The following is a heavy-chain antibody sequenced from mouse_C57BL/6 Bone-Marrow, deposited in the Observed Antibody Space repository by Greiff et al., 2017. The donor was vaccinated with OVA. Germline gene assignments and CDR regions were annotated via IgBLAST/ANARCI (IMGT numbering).Heavy chain of an antibody. CDR2: VYPYNGGT. CDR1: GFTFTDYY. CDR3: ARSRGYYYGSSYYFDY. Sequence: VKPGPSVKISCKASGFTFTDYYMHWVKQSHGKSLEWIGLVYPYNGGTSYNQKFKGKATLTVDTSSSTAYMELNSLTSEDSAVYYCARSRGYYYGSSYYFDYWGQGTTLTVSS. D-gene: IGHD1-1*01. J-gene: IGHJ2*01. V-gene: IGHV1-36*01.